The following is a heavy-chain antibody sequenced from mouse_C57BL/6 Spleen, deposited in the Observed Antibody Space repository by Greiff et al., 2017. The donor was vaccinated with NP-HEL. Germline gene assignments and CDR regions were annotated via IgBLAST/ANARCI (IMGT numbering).Heavy chain of an antibody. CDR2: IDPSDSYT. CDR1: GYTFTSYW. CDR3: AGSYGNYGDY. D-gene: IGHD2-1*01. Sequence: QVQLQQSGAELVRPGTSVKLSCKASGYTFTSYWMHWVKQRPGQGLEWIGVIDPSDSYTNYNQKFKGKATLTVDTSSSTAYMQLSSLTSEDSAVYYCAGSYGNYGDYWGQGTTLTVSS. V-gene: IGHV1-59*01. J-gene: IGHJ2*01.